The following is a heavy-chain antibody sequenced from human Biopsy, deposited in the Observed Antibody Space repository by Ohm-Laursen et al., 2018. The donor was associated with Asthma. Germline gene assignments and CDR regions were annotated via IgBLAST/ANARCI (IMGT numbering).Heavy chain of an antibody. V-gene: IGHV4-34*01. CDR3: ARHWDWGSFFDY. Sequence: SETLSLTWDVYPGSFSGFFWTWIRQSPGKGLEWIGETNERGVTNNNPSLKSRVTISVDTSKNHFSLKLSSVTAADTAVYYCARHWDWGSFFDYWGQGTPVTVSS. D-gene: IGHD7-27*01. J-gene: IGHJ4*02. CDR2: TNERGVT. CDR1: PGSFSGFF.